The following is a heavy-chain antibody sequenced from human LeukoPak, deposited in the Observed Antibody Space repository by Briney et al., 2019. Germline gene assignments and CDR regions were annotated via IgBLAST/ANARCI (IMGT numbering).Heavy chain of an antibody. CDR2: IHHSGSA. J-gene: IGHJ6*04. CDR1: GGYISTYY. V-gene: IGHV4-59*01. D-gene: IGHD4-17*01. Sequence: WETLSLTCTVSGGYISTYYWTWIRHSPGRGLEWIAHIHHSGSADYKPSLMSRVTISVDTSNKQFFLKLTTLTAADTAVYYCARTSYGAPMDVWGKGTTVTVSS. CDR3: ARTSYGAPMDV.